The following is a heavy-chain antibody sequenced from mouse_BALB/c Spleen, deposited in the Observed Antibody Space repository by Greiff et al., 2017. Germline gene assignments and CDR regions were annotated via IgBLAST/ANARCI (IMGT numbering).Heavy chain of an antibody. CDR3: ARQDGYSLDY. V-gene: IGHV5-12-2*01. CDR1: GFTFSSYT. D-gene: IGHD2-3*01. J-gene: IGHJ2*01. Sequence: EVKLVESGGGLVQPGGPLKLSCAASGFTFSSYTMSWVRQTPEKRLEWVAYISNGGGSTYYPDTVKGRFTISRDNAKNTLYLQMSSLKSEDTAMYYCARQDGYSLDYWGQGTTLTVSS. CDR2: ISNGGGST.